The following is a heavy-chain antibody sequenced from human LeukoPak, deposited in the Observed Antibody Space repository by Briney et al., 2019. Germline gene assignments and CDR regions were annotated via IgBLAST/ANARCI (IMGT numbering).Heavy chain of an antibody. CDR2: ISGSGGST. CDR3: AKDLSGYSSSWYNWFDP. CDR1: GFTFSSYA. Sequence: AGSLRLSCAASGFTFSSYAMSWVRQAPGKGLDWVSAISGSGGSTYYADSVKGRFTISRDNSKNTLYLQMNSLRAEDTAVYYCAKDLSGYSSSWYNWFDPWGQGNLVTVSS. J-gene: IGHJ5*02. D-gene: IGHD6-13*01. V-gene: IGHV3-23*01.